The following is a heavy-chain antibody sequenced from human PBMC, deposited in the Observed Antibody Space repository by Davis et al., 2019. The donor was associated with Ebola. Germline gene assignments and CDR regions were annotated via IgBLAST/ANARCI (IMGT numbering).Heavy chain of an antibody. CDR2: ITTYNGDT. CDR1: GYTFINYDG. D-gene: IGHD6-19*01. J-gene: IGHJ4*02. V-gene: IGHV1-18*01. Sequence: AASVKVSCKASGYTFINYDGITWVRQAPGQGPEWMGWITTYNGDTYYAQKFHDRVTMTTDTSTSTAYMELRSLRSDDTAVYYCAREPVVGSSGWYGGNYFDYWGQGTLVTVSS. CDR3: AREPVVGSSGWYGGNYFDY.